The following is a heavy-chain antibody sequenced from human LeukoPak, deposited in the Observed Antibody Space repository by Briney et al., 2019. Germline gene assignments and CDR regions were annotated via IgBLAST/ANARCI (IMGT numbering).Heavy chain of an antibody. J-gene: IGHJ4*02. Sequence: PSETPSLTCAVYGGSFSGYYWSWVRQAPGKGLEWVSAISGSGGSTYYADSVKGRFTISRDNSKNTLYLQMNSLRAEDTAVYYCAKEKAPRLNDYWGQGTLVTVSS. CDR2: ISGSGGST. D-gene: IGHD3-22*01. V-gene: IGHV3-23*01. CDR1: GGSFSGYY. CDR3: AKEKAPRLNDY.